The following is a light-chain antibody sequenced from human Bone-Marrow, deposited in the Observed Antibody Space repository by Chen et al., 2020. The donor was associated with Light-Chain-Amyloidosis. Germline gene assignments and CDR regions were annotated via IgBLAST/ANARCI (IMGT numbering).Light chain of an antibody. J-gene: IGLJ2*01. CDR3: QSADSSGTYEVI. CDR1: DLPTKY. Sequence: SYELTKPPSVSVSPGQTARITCSGDDLPTKYAYWYQQKPGQAPVLVIHRDTERPSGISERFSGSSSGTTATLTISGVQAEDEADYHCQSADSSGTYEVIFGVGTKLTVL. V-gene: IGLV3-25*03. CDR2: RDT.